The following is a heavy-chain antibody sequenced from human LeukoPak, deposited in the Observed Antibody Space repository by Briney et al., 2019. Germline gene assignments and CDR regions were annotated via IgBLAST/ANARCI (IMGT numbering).Heavy chain of an antibody. CDR3: ARWDYGGNRPLDY. V-gene: IGHV1-2*02. CDR1: GYTFTGYY. Sequence: ASVKVSCKASGYTFTGYYMHWVRQAPGQGLEWMGWINPNSGGTNYAQKFQGRVTMTRDTSISTAYMELRSLRSDDTAVYYCARWDYGGNRPLDYWGQGTPVTVSS. CDR2: INPNSGGT. J-gene: IGHJ4*02. D-gene: IGHD4-23*01.